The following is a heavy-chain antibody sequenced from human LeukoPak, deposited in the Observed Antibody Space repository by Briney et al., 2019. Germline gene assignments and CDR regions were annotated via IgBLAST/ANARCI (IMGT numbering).Heavy chain of an antibody. CDR3: ARLIQGYSSG. J-gene: IGHJ4*02. Sequence: SETLSLTCAVSGYSISSGYYWGWIRQPPGKGLEWIGSIYYSGSTYYNPSLKSRVTISVDTSKNQFSLKLSSVTAADTAVYYCARLIQGYSSGWGQGTLVTVSS. D-gene: IGHD6-19*01. V-gene: IGHV4-38-2*01. CDR1: GYSISSGYY. CDR2: IYYSGST.